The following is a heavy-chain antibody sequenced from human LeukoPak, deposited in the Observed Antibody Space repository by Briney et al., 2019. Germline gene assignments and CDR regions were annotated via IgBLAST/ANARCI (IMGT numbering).Heavy chain of an antibody. J-gene: IGHJ4*02. CDR3: TTTESSSWSFDY. CDR1: GFTFSHYS. V-gene: IGHV3-15*01. CDR2: IKSKTDGGTT. D-gene: IGHD6-13*01. Sequence: GGSLRLSCAASGFTFSHYSMNWVRQAPGKGLEWVGRIKSKTDGGTTDYAAPVKGRFTISRDDSKNTLYLQMNSLRTEDTAVYYCTTTESSSWSFDYWGQGTLVTVSS.